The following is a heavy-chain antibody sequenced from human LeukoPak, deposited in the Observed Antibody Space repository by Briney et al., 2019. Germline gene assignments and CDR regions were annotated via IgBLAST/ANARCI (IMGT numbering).Heavy chain of an antibody. V-gene: IGHV4-39*01. CDR1: GGSISSSSYY. CDR2: IYYSGST. Sequence: AETQSLTCTVSGGSISSSSYYWGWIRQPPGEGLEWIGSIYYSGSTYYKLSPKSRVTISVDTSKNQFSLKLSSVTAADTAVYYCARNWFYNDSRGNHPLFYFDYWGQGTLVTVST. J-gene: IGHJ4*02. D-gene: IGHD3-22*01. CDR3: ARNWFYNDSRGNHPLFYFDY.